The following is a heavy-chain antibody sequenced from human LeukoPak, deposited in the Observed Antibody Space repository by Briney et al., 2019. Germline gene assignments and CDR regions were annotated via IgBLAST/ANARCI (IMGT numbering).Heavy chain of an antibody. CDR2: IYPGDSDT. J-gene: IGHJ3*02. Sequence: GESLKISCKGSGYSFTSYWIGWVRQMPGKGLEWMGIIYPGDSDTRYSPSFQGQVTISADKSISTAYLQWSSLKASDTAMYYCASHYDFWSGYYFDAFDIWGQGTMVTVSS. D-gene: IGHD3-3*01. V-gene: IGHV5-51*01. CDR3: ASHYDFWSGYYFDAFDI. CDR1: GYSFTSYW.